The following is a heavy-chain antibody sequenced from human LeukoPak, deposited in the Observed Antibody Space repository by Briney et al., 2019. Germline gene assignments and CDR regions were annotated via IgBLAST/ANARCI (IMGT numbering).Heavy chain of an antibody. CDR3: ARAYCSGGSCYGGFDY. V-gene: IGHV3-21*01. Sequence: MAGGSLRLSCAASGFTFSSYSMNWVRQAPGKGLEWVSSISSSSYIYYADSVKGRFTISRDNAKNSLYLQMNSLRAEDTAVYYCARAYCSGGSCYGGFDYWGQGTLVTVSS. J-gene: IGHJ4*02. CDR2: ISSSSYI. CDR1: GFTFSSYS. D-gene: IGHD2-15*01.